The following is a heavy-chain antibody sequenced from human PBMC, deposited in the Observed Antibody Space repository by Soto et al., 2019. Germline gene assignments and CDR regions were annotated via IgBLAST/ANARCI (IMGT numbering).Heavy chain of an antibody. CDR2: INPNSGGT. J-gene: IGHJ4*02. CDR1: GYTFTGYY. CDR3: ARPYYDSSGYPVY. V-gene: IGHV1-2*02. D-gene: IGHD3-22*01. Sequence: ASVKVSCKASGYTFTGYYIHWLRQSPGQGLEWMGWINPNSGGTNYAQKFQGRVTMTRDTSISTAYMELTRLRSDDTAVYYCARPYYDSSGYPVYWGQGTLVTVSS.